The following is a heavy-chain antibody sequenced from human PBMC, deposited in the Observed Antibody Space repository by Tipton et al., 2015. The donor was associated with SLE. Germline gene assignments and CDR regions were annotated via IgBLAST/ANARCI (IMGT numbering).Heavy chain of an antibody. Sequence: SLRLSCAASGFTFSSYWMHWVRQAPGKGLVWVSGINSDGSSTTYADSVKGRFTISRDSAKNTLYLQMNSLRAEDTAVYYCARGDCSGPSYSLGYYSYRMDVWGQGTTVTVSS. J-gene: IGHJ6*02. V-gene: IGHV3-74*01. CDR1: GFTFSSYW. D-gene: IGHD2-15*01. CDR3: ARGDCSGPSYSLGYYSYRMDV. CDR2: INSDGSST.